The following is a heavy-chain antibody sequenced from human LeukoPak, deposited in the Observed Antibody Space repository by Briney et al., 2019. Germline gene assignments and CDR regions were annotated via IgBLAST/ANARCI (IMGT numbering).Heavy chain of an antibody. Sequence: ASVKVSCKASGGTFSSYAISWVRQAPGQGLEWMGGIIPIFGTANYAQKFQGRVTITTDESTSTAYMELSSLRSEDTAVYYCARQVTMIRGPHFDYWGQGTLVTVSS. V-gene: IGHV1-69*05. CDR1: GGTFSSYA. J-gene: IGHJ4*02. D-gene: IGHD3-22*01. CDR2: IIPIFGTA. CDR3: ARQVTMIRGPHFDY.